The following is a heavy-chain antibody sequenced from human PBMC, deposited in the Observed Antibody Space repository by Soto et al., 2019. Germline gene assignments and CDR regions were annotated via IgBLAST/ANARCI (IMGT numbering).Heavy chain of an antibody. D-gene: IGHD3-3*01. Sequence: QVQLQQWGAGLLKPSETLSLTCAVYGGSFSGYYWSWIRQPPGKGLEWIGEINHSGSTNYNPSLKSRVTISVDTSKNQFSLKLSSVTAADTAVYYCARERGTYYDFWSGLGPHFDYWGQGTLVTVSS. CDR1: GGSFSGYY. V-gene: IGHV4-34*01. J-gene: IGHJ4*02. CDR3: ARERGTYYDFWSGLGPHFDY. CDR2: INHSGST.